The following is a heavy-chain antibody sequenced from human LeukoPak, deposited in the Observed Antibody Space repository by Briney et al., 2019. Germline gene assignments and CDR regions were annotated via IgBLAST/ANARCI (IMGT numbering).Heavy chain of an antibody. J-gene: IGHJ4*02. CDR1: GFTFSSYA. CDR2: TSGSGGST. CDR3: AKGFGYSYGYGLDY. V-gene: IGHV3-23*01. D-gene: IGHD5-18*01. Sequence: GGSLRLSCAASGFTFSSYAMSWVRQAPGKGLEWVSATSGSGGSTYYADSVKGRFTISRDNSKNTLYLQMNSLRAEDTAVYYCAKGFGYSYGYGLDYWGQGTLVTVSS.